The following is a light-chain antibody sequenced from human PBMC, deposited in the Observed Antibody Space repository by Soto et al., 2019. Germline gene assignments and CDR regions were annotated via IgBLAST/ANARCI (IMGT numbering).Light chain of an antibody. CDR2: GVS. V-gene: IGKV3-20*01. Sequence: EIVLTQSPGTLSLSPGESATLSCRASQPVSSNFLAWYQQKPGQAPRLLIYGVSSRASGIPDRFFGSGSGTDFTLTINRLEPEDFAVYCCQQYANSPITFGQGTRLEIK. CDR1: QPVSSNF. J-gene: IGKJ5*01. CDR3: QQYANSPIT.